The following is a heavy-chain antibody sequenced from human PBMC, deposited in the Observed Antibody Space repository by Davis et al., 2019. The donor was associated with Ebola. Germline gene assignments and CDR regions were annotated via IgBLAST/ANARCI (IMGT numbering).Heavy chain of an antibody. CDR3: ARLTALEWLRLGDYFDY. CDR1: GFTFSNAW. V-gene: IGHV4-4*02. D-gene: IGHD5-12*01. CDR2: IYHSGST. J-gene: IGHJ4*02. Sequence: MPGGSLRPSCPASGFTFSNAWMSWVRQPPGKGLEWIGEIYHSGSTNYNPSLKSRVTIPVDTSKNQFSLKLSSVTAADTAVYYCARLTALEWLRLGDYFDYWGQGTLVTVSS.